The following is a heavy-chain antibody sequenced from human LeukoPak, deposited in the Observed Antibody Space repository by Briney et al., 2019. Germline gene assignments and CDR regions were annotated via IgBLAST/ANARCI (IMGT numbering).Heavy chain of an antibody. CDR3: ARGATVTTSHYYYMDV. D-gene: IGHD1-1*01. CDR2: INPNSGGT. V-gene: IGHV1-2*02. J-gene: IGHJ6*03. CDR1: RDTFTGSY. Sequence: ASVKVSCKSSRDTFTGSYMHWVRQAPGQGLEWMGWINPNSGGTNYAQKFQGRVTMTRDTSISTAYMELSRLRSDDTAVYYCARGATVTTSHYYYMDVWGKGTTVTVSS.